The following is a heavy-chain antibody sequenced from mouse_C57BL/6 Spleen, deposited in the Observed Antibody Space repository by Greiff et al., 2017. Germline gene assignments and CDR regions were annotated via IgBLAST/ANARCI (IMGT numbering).Heavy chain of an antibody. D-gene: IGHD2-5*01. Sequence: QQSGPELVKPGASVKISCKASGYAFSSSWMNWVKQRPGKGLEWIGRIYPGDGDTNYNGKFKGKATLTADKSSSTAYMQLSSLTSEDSAVYFCARYYSNYDAMDYWGQGTSVTVSS. CDR2: IYPGDGDT. CDR3: ARYYSNYDAMDY. V-gene: IGHV1-82*01. J-gene: IGHJ4*01. CDR1: GYAFSSSW.